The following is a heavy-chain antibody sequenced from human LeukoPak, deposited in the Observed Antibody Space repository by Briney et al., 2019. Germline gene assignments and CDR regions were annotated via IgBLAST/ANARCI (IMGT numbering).Heavy chain of an antibody. CDR2: IWNDGSNQ. Sequence: GMSLRLSCAASGITFSRYAMHWVRQAPGKGLEWVAVIWNDGSNQNYADSVKGRFTISRDNSKKMVYVQMNSLRVDDTAVYYCAKDWYYDSAGYFPYWGLGTLVTVSS. V-gene: IGHV3-33*06. CDR1: GITFSRYA. CDR3: AKDWYYDSAGYFPY. J-gene: IGHJ4*02. D-gene: IGHD3-22*01.